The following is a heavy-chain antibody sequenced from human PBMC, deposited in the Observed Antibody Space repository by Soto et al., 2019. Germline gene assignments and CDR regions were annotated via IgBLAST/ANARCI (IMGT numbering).Heavy chain of an antibody. CDR3: ATKTNSYSNSLDY. D-gene: IGHD4-4*01. CDR2: FIPILGKA. V-gene: IGHV1-69*02. Sequence: SVKVSCKASGGTFSSYTISWVRQAPGQGLEWMGRFIPILGKATYAQKFQGRVTMTADTSTTTAYMELSSLRSEDTAVYYCATKTNSYSNSLDYWGQGTLVTVSS. J-gene: IGHJ4*02. CDR1: GGTFSSYT.